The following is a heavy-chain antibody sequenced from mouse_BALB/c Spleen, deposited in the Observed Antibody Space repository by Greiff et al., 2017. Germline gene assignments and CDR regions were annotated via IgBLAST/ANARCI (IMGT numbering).Heavy chain of an antibody. CDR1: GYTFTSYW. V-gene: IGHV1S22*01. Sequence: LQQPGSELVRPGASVKLSCKASGYTFTSYWMHWVKQRPGQGLEWIGNIYPGSGSTNYDEKFKSKATLTVDTSSSTAYMQLSSLTSEDSAVYYCTRDYYDYDYAMDYWGQGTSVTVSS. CDR2: IYPGSGST. CDR3: TRDYYDYDYAMDY. J-gene: IGHJ4*01. D-gene: IGHD2-4*01.